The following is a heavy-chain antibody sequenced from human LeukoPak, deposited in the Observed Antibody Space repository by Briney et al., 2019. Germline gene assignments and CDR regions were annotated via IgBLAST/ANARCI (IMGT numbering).Heavy chain of an antibody. CDR1: GGSISSGSYY. Sequence: SQTLSLTCTVSGGSISSGSYYWSWIRQPAGKGLEWIGRIYTSGSTNYNPSLKSRVTISVDTSKNQFSLKLSAVTAADAAVYYCARDRGTMVRGVIEPFYYYYMDVWGKGTTVTVSS. CDR3: ARDRGTMVRGVIEPFYYYYMDV. J-gene: IGHJ6*03. CDR2: IYTSGST. D-gene: IGHD3-10*01. V-gene: IGHV4-61*02.